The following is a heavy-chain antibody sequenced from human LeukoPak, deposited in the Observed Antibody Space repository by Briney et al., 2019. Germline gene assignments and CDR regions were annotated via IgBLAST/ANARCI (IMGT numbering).Heavy chain of an antibody. V-gene: IGHV3-7*01. J-gene: IGHJ4*02. D-gene: IGHD5-18*01. CDR1: GFTFRSYW. Sequence: GGSLRLSCAASGFTFRSYWMTWVRQAPGKGLEWVANINQDGSEKSYVDSVKGRFTISRDNAKNSLYLEMNSLRAEDTAVYYCAKFLAGYSYDYWGQGTLVTVSS. CDR2: INQDGSEK. CDR3: AKFLAGYSYDY.